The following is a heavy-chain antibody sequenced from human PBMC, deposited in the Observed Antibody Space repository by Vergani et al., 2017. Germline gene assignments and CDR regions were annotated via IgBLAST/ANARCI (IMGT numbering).Heavy chain of an antibody. Sequence: EVQLVESGGGLVQPGGPLRLSCAASGFIFSDHYTDWVREAPGKGVEWVGRTRNKAKSNNTEYAAAVKGRFNISRDDSKNSLYLHMDSPKTEDTAVYYCAREGSETYSYYNGLEVWGQ. V-gene: IGHV3-72*01. CDR2: TRNKAKSNNT. CDR1: GFIFSDHY. D-gene: IGHD4-11*01. CDR3: AREGSETYSYYNGLEV. J-gene: IGHJ6*02.